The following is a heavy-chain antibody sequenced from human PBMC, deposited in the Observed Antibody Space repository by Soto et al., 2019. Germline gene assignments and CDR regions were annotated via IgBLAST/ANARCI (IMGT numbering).Heavy chain of an antibody. V-gene: IGHV2-5*01. CDR3: AHSSTTVTHDY. CDR2: IYWNDDK. D-gene: IGHD4-17*01. Sequence: QITLKESGPTLVKPTQTITLTCTFSGFSLSTSGEGVGWIRQPPGKALEWLALIYWNDDKRYSPSLKSRLTITKDTSKNQVVLTMTNMDPVDTATYYCAHSSTTVTHDYWGQGTLVTVSS. J-gene: IGHJ4*02. CDR1: GFSLSTSGEG.